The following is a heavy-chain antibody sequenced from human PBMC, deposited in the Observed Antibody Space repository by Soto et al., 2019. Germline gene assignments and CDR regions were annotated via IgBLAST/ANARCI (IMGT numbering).Heavy chain of an antibody. CDR2: IIPIFGTA. CDR3: ARAGDSPLYCSGGSCYSDFSWGWFDP. J-gene: IGHJ5*02. D-gene: IGHD2-15*01. CDR1: GGTFSSYA. V-gene: IGHV1-69*13. Sequence: ASVKVSCKASGGTFSSYAISWVRQAPGQGLEWMGGIIPIFGTANYAQKFQGRVTITADESTSTAYMELSSLRSEDTAVYYCARAGDSPLYCSGGSCYSDFSWGWFDPWGQGTLVTVSS.